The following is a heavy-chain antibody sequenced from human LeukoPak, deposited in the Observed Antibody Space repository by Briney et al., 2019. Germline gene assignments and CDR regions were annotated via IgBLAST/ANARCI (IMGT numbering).Heavy chain of an antibody. CDR3: ARSIPYGTTWYGRSDY. V-gene: IGHV3-9*01. CDR1: GFTFDDYA. D-gene: IGHD6-13*01. CDR2: ISWNSGSI. J-gene: IGHJ4*02. Sequence: GGSLRLSCAASGFTFDDYAMHWVRQAPGKGLEWVSGISWNSGSIGYADSVKGRFTISRDNALNSLYLQMNSLRAEDTAIYYCARSIPYGTTWYGRSDYWGQGTLVTVSS.